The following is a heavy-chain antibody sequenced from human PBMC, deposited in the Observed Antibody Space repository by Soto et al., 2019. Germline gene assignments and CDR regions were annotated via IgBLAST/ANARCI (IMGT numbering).Heavy chain of an antibody. Sequence: ASVKVSCKASGYTFTSYYMHWVRQDPGQGLEWMGIINPSGGSTSYAQKFQGRVTMTRDTSTSTVYMELSSLRSEDTAVYYCARFSSSGSRQRKDDYWGQGTLVTVSS. J-gene: IGHJ4*02. D-gene: IGHD3-22*01. CDR1: GYTFTSYY. CDR2: INPSGGST. V-gene: IGHV1-46*01. CDR3: ARFSSSGSRQRKDDY.